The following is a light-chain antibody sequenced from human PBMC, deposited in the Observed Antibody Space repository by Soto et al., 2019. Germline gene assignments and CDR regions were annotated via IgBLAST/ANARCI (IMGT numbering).Light chain of an antibody. CDR3: QSYDSSLSGYV. Sequence: QSLQTHPPSVSWAPGHRVTISCTGSSANIGAAYNVDWYQQLPGTAPKLLIYGNNNRPSGVPARFSGSKSGTSASLAIAGLRAEDEGDYYCQSYDSSLSGYVFGTGTKVTVL. CDR1: SANIGAAYN. J-gene: IGLJ1*01. CDR2: GNN. V-gene: IGLV1-40*01.